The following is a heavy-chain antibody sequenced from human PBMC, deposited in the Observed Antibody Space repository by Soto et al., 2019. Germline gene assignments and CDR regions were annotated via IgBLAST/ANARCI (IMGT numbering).Heavy chain of an antibody. CDR1: GGSISSYY. D-gene: IGHD3-10*01. Sequence: PSETLSLTCTVSGGSISSYYWSWIRQPAGKGLEWIGRIYTSGSTNYNPSLKSRVTMSVDTSKNQFSLKLSSVTAADTAVYYCARDDDYYGTEGIGMDVWGQGTTVTVSS. CDR3: ARDDDYYGTEGIGMDV. CDR2: IYTSGST. J-gene: IGHJ6*02. V-gene: IGHV4-4*07.